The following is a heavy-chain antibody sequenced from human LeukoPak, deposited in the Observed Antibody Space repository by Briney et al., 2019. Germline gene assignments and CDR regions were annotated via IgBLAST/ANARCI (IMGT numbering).Heavy chain of an antibody. Sequence: ASVKVSCKASGYTFTSYYMHWVRQAPGQGLEWMGIINPSGGSTSYAQKFQGRVTMTTDTSTSTAYMELRSLRSDDTAVYYCARDSVAGSNYFDYWGQGTLVTVSS. CDR1: GYTFTSYY. CDR2: INPSGGST. CDR3: ARDSVAGSNYFDY. V-gene: IGHV1-46*01. D-gene: IGHD6-19*01. J-gene: IGHJ4*02.